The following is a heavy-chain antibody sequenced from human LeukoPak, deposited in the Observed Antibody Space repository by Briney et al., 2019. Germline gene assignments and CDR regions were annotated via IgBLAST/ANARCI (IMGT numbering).Heavy chain of an antibody. J-gene: IGHJ4*01. CDR3: AGSVVRNVDY. V-gene: IGHV4-38-2*01. CDR1: GYSISSGYY. CDR2: IYHSGST. Sequence: SETLSLTCAVSGYSISSGYYWGWIRQPPGKGLEWIGSIYHSGSTYYNPSLKSRVTISVDTSKNQFSLKLSSVTAADTAVYYCAGSVVRNVDYWGXGTLXTVS. D-gene: IGHD3-10*01.